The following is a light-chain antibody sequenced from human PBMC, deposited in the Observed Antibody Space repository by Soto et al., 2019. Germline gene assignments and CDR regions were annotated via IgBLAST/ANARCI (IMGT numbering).Light chain of an antibody. CDR3: QQYGPSRAFT. CDR1: QSSNY. Sequence: EIVLSQSPGTLSLSPGERATLSCRTSQSSNYLSWYQHKPVQSPRLLIYGVPRSPTDIPDRFSGSGPGTDVTLTISRLEPEDVAVYYCQQYGPSRAFTLGPGTKVDIK. CDR2: GVP. J-gene: IGKJ3*01. V-gene: IGKV3-20*01.